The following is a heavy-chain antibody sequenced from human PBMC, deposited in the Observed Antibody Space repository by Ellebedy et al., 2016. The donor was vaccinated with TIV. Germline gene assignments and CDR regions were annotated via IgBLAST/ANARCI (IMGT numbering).Heavy chain of an antibody. D-gene: IGHD6-13*01. CDR3: ARGGISAAGPHFDY. Sequence: PGGSLRLSCAASGFSFSAFAMHWVRQAPGKGLEYVSAITSDGGRTYYAASVKGRFTISRDNSKNTLFLQMGSLRIEDMAVYYCARGGISAAGPHFDYWGQGTLVTVSS. J-gene: IGHJ4*02. CDR1: GFSFSAFA. V-gene: IGHV3-64*02. CDR2: ITSDGGRT.